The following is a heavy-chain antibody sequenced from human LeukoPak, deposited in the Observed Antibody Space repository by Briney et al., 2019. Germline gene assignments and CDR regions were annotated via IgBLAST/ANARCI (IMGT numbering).Heavy chain of an antibody. CDR3: ARGVLLWFGELFYYYGMDV. CDR1: GGSFSGYY. J-gene: IGHJ6*04. D-gene: IGHD3-10*01. V-gene: IGHV4-34*01. Sequence: PSETLSLTCAVHGGSFSGYYWSWIRQPPGKGLEWIGEFSQSGGTNYNPSLKSRVTISVDKSKNQFSLKLSSVTAADTAVYYCARGVLLWFGELFYYYGMDVWGKGTTVTVSS. CDR2: FSQSGGT.